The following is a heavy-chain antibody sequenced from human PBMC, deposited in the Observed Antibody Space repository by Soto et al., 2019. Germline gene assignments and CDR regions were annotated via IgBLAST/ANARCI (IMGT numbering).Heavy chain of an antibody. Sequence: PGGSLRLSCAASGFTFNSYAMSWVRQAPGKGLEWVSAISGSGGSTYYADSVKGRFTISRDNSKNTLYLQMNSLRAEDTAVYYCARGDSSSRPHYNYYGMDVWGQGTTVTVSS. J-gene: IGHJ6*02. CDR2: ISGSGGST. V-gene: IGHV3-23*01. D-gene: IGHD6-6*01. CDR1: GFTFNSYA. CDR3: ARGDSSSRPHYNYYGMDV.